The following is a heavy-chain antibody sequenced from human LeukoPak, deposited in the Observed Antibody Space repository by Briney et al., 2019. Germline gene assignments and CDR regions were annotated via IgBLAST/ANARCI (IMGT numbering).Heavy chain of an antibody. J-gene: IGHJ3*02. CDR1: GFTFSGYS. D-gene: IGHD3-9*01. CDR2: ISSSSSTI. Sequence: GGSLRLSCAASGFTFSGYSMNWVRQAPGKGLEWVSYISSSSSTIYYADSVKGRFTISRDNAKNSLYLQMNSLRDEDTAVYYCARDAGLTYYDILTGTDAFDIWGQGTMVAVSS. V-gene: IGHV3-48*02. CDR3: ARDAGLTYYDILTGTDAFDI.